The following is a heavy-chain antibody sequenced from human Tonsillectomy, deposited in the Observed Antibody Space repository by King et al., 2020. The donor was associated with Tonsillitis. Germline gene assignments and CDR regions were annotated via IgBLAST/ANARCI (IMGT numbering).Heavy chain of an antibody. Sequence: VQLVESGGGLVQPEGSLRLSCAVSGFTFSIYGMTWVRQAPGKGLEWVSVISSGGTIYYADSVKGRFTISRDNSKNTLYLQMNSLRAEDTAIYYCAKAGGGTYNFGYFFDYWGQGTLVTVSS. D-gene: IGHD5-24*01. J-gene: IGHJ4*02. V-gene: IGHV3-23*04. CDR1: GFTFSIYG. CDR2: ISSGGTI. CDR3: AKAGGGTYNFGYFFDY.